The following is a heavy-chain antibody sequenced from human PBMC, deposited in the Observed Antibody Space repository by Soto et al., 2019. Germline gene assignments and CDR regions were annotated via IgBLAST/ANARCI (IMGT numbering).Heavy chain of an antibody. CDR2: IYYSGST. V-gene: IGHV4-59*08. CDR1: GGSISSYY. J-gene: IGHJ4*02. Sequence: SETLSLTCTVSGGSISSYYWSWIRQPPGKGLEWIGYIYYSGSTNYNPSLKSRVTISVDTSKNQFSLKLSSVTAADTAVYYCARLWFGELLVDYWGQGTLVTVSS. CDR3: ARLWFGELLVDY. D-gene: IGHD3-10*01.